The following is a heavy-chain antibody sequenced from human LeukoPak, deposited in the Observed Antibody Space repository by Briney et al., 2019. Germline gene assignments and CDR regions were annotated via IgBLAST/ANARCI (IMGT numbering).Heavy chain of an antibody. D-gene: IGHD2-2*01. J-gene: IGHJ5*02. CDR3: ARVSCTSTSCPGWIDP. CDR1: GGSISSYY. Sequence: KPSDTLSLTRTVSGGSISSYYWSWIRQPPGKGLDWIGYIYYSGTTNYNPSLKSRVTISLDTSKKQLSLKLSSVTAADTAVYYCARVSCTSTSCPGWIDPWGQGTLVTVSS. CDR2: IYYSGTT. V-gene: IGHV4-59*07.